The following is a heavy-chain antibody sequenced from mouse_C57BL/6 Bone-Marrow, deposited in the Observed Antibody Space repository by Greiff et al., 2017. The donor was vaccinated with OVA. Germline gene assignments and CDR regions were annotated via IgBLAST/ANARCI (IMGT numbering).Heavy chain of an antibody. CDR3: ARCGYDSWFAY. CDR1: GFNIKDYS. J-gene: IGHJ3*01. D-gene: IGHD2-2*01. V-gene: IGHV14-2*01. CDR2: IDPEDGDT. Sequence: EVQLQQSGAELVKPGASVKLSCTASGFNIKDYSMPWVKQSTEQGLEWIGRIDPEDGDTTYAAKFKGRATITADTSSNTAYLQLSSLTSEDTAVDYCARCGYDSWFAYWGQGTLVTVSA.